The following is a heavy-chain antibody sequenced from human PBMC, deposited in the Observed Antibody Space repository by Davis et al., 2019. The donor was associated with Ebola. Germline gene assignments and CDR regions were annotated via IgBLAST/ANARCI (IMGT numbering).Heavy chain of an antibody. Sequence: MPSETLSLTCTVSGGSISNYYWSWIRQPPGKRLEWIGYILYSGTTEYSPSLRGRVSMSVDTSKNQFSLKLTSVTAADTAVYYCARGYCSGTSCHTPGEYWGQGTLVTVSS. CDR3: ARGYCSGTSCHTPGEY. CDR2: ILYSGTT. D-gene: IGHD2-2*01. CDR1: GGSISNYY. V-gene: IGHV4-59*01. J-gene: IGHJ4*02.